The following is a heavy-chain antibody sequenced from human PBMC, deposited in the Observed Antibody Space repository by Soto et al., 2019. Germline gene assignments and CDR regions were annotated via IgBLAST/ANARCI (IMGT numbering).Heavy chain of an antibody. J-gene: IGHJ4*02. CDR3: ARSTVSVDSFDY. CDR1: GFTVSSNY. D-gene: IGHD4-17*01. CDR2: IYSGGST. Sequence: GGSLRLSCAASGFTVSSNYMSWVRQAPGKGLEWVSVIYSGGSTYYADSVKGRFTISRDNSKNTLYLQMNSLRAEDTAVYYCARSTVSVDSFDYWGQGTLVTVSS. V-gene: IGHV3-53*01.